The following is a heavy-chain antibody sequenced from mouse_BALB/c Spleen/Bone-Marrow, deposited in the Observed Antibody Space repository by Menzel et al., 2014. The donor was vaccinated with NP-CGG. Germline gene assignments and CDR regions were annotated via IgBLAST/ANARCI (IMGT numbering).Heavy chain of an antibody. D-gene: IGHD2-3*01. Sequence: VQLQQSGPELVKPGASVKMSCKASGYTFTSYIMHWVKQKPGQGLEWIGYINPYNDGTKYNEKFKGKATLTSDKSSSTAYMELGSLTSEDSAVYYCARRWFPYAMGYWGQGTSVTVSS. CDR1: GYTFTSYI. CDR2: INPYNDGT. V-gene: IGHV1-14*01. J-gene: IGHJ4*01. CDR3: ARRWFPYAMGY.